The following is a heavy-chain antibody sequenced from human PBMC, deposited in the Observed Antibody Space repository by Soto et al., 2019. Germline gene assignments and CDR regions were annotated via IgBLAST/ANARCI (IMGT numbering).Heavy chain of an antibody. V-gene: IGHV1-69*06. J-gene: IGHJ4*02. D-gene: IGHD1-26*01. CDR3: ARGWETVGTTTPFAY. CDR2: IIPIFGTA. Sequence: QVQLVQSGAEVKKPGSSVKVSCKASAGTFTNHAISWVRQAPGQGLEWMGGIIPIFGTANYAQRFQGRVTITADKSTSTAYMEVRSLRSEDTAVYYCARGWETVGTTTPFAYWGQGTLVTVSS. CDR1: AGTFTNHA.